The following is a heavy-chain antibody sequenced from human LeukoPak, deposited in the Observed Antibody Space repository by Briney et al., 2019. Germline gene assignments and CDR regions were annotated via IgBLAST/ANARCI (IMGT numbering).Heavy chain of an antibody. D-gene: IGHD3-3*01. Sequence: GGSLRDSCAASGFTFSNSLKHWVRQVPGKGLVWVSRINTDGGSTSYAESVKGRFTISRDNAKNTLYLQMNSLRAEDTAVYFCARDTPAIRVDYWGQATMLTLCS. J-gene: IGHJ4*02. CDR2: INTDGGST. V-gene: IGHV3-74*01. CDR3: ARDTPAIRVDY. CDR1: GFTFSNSL.